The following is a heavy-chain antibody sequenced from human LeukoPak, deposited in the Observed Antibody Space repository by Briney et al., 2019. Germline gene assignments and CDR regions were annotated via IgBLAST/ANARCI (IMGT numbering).Heavy chain of an antibody. Sequence: GGSLRLSCAASGFTFSSSWMHWVRQAPGRGLVWVSRINPDESTTTYADSVKGRFTISRDNAKNTLYLQMNSLRAEDTAVYYCARNTRTSFDIWGQGTLVTVSS. J-gene: IGHJ4*02. D-gene: IGHD2-2*01. CDR2: INPDESTT. CDR3: ARNTRTSFDI. CDR1: GFTFSSSW. V-gene: IGHV3-74*01.